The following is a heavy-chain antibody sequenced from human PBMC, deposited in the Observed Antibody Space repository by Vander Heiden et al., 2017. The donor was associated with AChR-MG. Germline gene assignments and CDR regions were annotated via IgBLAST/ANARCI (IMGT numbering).Heavy chain of an antibody. D-gene: IGHD1-26*01. CDR1: GFAFRSFA. Sequence: QVQLVESGGGVVQPARSLRLSCAASGFAFRSFAMHWVRQAPGKGPEWVAVISYDGSTEYYVDSVKGRFSISRDNSKNTLYLQMNSLKAEDTAVYYCAKESGSYNRRVDFWGQGTLVTVSS. V-gene: IGHV3-30*18. J-gene: IGHJ4*02. CDR2: ISYDGSTE. CDR3: AKESGSYNRRVDF.